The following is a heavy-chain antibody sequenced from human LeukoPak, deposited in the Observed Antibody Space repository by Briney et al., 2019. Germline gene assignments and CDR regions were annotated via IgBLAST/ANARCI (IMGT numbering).Heavy chain of an antibody. CDR2: IRYDGSNK. Sequence: PGGSLRLSCAASGFTFSSYDMHWVRQAPGKGLEWVAFIRYDGSNKYYTDSVKGRFTISRDNSKNTLYLQMNSLRAEDTAVYYCAKDQFDYSNYVSFDYWGQGTLVTVSS. CDR3: AKDQFDYSNYVSFDY. CDR1: GFTFSSYD. D-gene: IGHD4-11*01. J-gene: IGHJ4*02. V-gene: IGHV3-30*02.